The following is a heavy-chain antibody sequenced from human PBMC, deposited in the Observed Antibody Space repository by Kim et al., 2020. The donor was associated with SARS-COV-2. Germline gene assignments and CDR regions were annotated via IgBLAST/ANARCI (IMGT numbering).Heavy chain of an antibody. CDR2: INHSGST. V-gene: IGHV4-34*01. CDR1: GGSFSGYY. J-gene: IGHJ2*01. Sequence: SETLSITCAVYGGSFSGYYWSWIRQPPGKGLEWIGEINHSGSTNYNPSLKSRVTISVDTSKNQFSLKLSSVTAADTAVYYCARGTRHFDLWGRGTLVTVSS. CDR3: ARGTRHFDL.